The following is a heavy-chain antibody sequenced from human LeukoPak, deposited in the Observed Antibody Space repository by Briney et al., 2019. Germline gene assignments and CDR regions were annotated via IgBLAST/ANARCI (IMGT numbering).Heavy chain of an antibody. Sequence: PSETLSLTCTVSGGSISSYYWSWIRQPPGKGLEWIGYIYYSGSTKYNPSLKSRVTISVDTSKNQFSLKLTSVTAADTAVYYCATGSGSLNWFDHWGQGTLVTVSS. CDR3: ATGSGSLNWFDH. CDR1: GGSISSYY. V-gene: IGHV4-59*01. D-gene: IGHD3-10*01. J-gene: IGHJ5*02. CDR2: IYYSGST.